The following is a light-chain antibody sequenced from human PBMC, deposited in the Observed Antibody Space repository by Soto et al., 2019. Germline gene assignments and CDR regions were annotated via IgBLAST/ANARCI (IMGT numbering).Light chain of an antibody. Sequence: DIVMTQSPDSVAVSLGERATINCKSSQSVLYSSNNKNCLAWYQQKPGQPPKLLIYWASTRDSGVPDRFSGSGSKKDFTHTISSLLAEDVAVYYCQQYYSTPRTFGQRTKVEIK. CDR1: QSVLYSSNNKNC. CDR3: QQYYSTPRT. CDR2: WAS. J-gene: IGKJ1*01. V-gene: IGKV4-1*01.